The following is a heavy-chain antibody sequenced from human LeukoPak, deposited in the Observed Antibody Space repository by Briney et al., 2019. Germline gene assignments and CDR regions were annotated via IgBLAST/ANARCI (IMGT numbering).Heavy chain of an antibody. D-gene: IGHD2-21*02. J-gene: IGHJ4*02. CDR2: ISGSGGST. CDR1: GFTFSSYA. CDR3: AKGADCGGDCWYFDY. Sequence: GGSLRHSCAASGFTFSSYAMSWVRQAPGKGLEWVSVISGSGGSTYYADSVKGRFTISRDNSKNTLYLQMNSLRAEDTAVYYCAKGADCGGDCWYFDYWGQGTLVTVSS. V-gene: IGHV3-23*01.